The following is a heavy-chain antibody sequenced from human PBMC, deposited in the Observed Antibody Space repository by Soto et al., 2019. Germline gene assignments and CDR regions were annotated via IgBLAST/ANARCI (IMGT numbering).Heavy chain of an antibody. V-gene: IGHV3-7*01. Sequence: PGGSLRLSCAASGFTSSSYWMTWVRQTPGKGLEWVANIKEDGSENYYVDSVKGRFTISSDNAKNSLYLQMNSLRAEDTAVYYCARGPMSKITAYMDVWGKGTTVTVSS. CDR2: IKEDGSEN. CDR1: GFTSSSYW. CDR3: ARGPMSKITAYMDV. D-gene: IGHD3-10*02. J-gene: IGHJ6*03.